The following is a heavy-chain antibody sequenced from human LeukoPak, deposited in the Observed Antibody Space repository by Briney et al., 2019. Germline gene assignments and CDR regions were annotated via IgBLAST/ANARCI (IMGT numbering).Heavy chain of an antibody. Sequence: KPGESLKISCKGSGYSFTRYWIGWVRQMPGKGLGWMGIIYPGDSDTKYSPSFQGQVTISVDKSINTAYLQWSSLKASDTAMYYCARPGYCSGGSCPWGGMDVWGQGTTVTVSS. CDR1: GYSFTRYW. CDR3: ARPGYCSGGSCPWGGMDV. J-gene: IGHJ6*02. V-gene: IGHV5-51*01. CDR2: IYPGDSDT. D-gene: IGHD2-15*01.